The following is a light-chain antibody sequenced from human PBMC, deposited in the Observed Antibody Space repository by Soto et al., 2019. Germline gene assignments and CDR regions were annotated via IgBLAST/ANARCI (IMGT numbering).Light chain of an antibody. J-gene: IGKJ1*01. CDR2: DAS. Sequence: GDRVTITCRTSQNVNSWVAWYQQKPGKAPKFLIYDASNLESGVPSRFSGRGSGTEFTLTISNLRPDDFATYYCQRYNSNSRTFGQGTKV. V-gene: IGKV1-5*01. CDR1: QNVNSW. CDR3: QRYNSNSRT.